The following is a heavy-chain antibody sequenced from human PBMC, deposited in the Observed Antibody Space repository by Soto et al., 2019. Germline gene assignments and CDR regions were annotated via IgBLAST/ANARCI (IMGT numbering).Heavy chain of an antibody. CDR2: IYLIGST. CDR3: ARLNAGTTYYYYGMDV. CDR1: GGSISSGDYS. Sequence: SETLSLTCAVSGGSISSGDYSWSWIRQPPGKGLEWIGYIYLIGSTYYSPSLKSRVTISVDTSKNQFSLKLSSVTAADTALYYCARLNAGTTYYYYGMDVWGQGTTVTVSS. J-gene: IGHJ6*02. V-gene: IGHV4-30-2*03. D-gene: IGHD1-7*01.